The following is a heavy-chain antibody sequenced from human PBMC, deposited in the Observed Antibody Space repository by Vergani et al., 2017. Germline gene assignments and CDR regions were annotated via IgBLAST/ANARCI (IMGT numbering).Heavy chain of an antibody. CDR1: GFTFSSYA. J-gene: IGHJ4*02. Sequence: EVQLLGPGGGLVQLGGSLRLSCAASGFTFSSYAMSWVRQAPGKGLEWGSAISGSGGSTYYADSVKGRFTISRDNSKNTLYLQMNSLRAEDTAVYYCAKDQLGSGSYYNCWGQGTLVIVSS. D-gene: IGHD1-26*01. CDR2: ISGSGGST. CDR3: AKDQLGSGSYYNC. V-gene: IGHV3-23*01.